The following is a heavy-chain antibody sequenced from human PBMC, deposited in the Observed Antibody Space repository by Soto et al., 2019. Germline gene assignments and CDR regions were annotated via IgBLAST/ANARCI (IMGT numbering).Heavy chain of an antibody. Sequence: GEALNISCKGSGYSFTSYWIGWVRQMPGKGLEWMGIIYPGDSDTRYSPSFQGQVTISADKSISTAYLQWSSLKASDTAMYYCAGCSGVSDSATGAFDIWGQETVLTVSS. J-gene: IGHJ3*02. V-gene: IGHV5-51*01. CDR2: IYPGDSDT. CDR3: AGCSGVSDSATGAFDI. CDR1: GYSFTSYW. D-gene: IGHD2-15*01.